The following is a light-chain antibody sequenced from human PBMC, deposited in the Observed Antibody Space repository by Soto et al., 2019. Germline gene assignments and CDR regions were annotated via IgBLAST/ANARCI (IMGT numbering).Light chain of an antibody. V-gene: IGLV2-8*01. CDR3: CSYAGTKYYV. CDR2: EVT. Sequence: QSVLTQPPSASGSLGQSVTISCTGTSSDIGRYEFVSWYQHHPGKAPKLIIYEVTERPSGVPDRFSGSKSGNTASLTVSGLQADDEADYFCCSYAGTKYYVFGTGT. J-gene: IGLJ1*01. CDR1: SSDIGRYEF.